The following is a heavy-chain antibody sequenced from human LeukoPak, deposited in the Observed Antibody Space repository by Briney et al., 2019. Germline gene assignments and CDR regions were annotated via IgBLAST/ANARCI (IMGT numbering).Heavy chain of an antibody. CDR2: ISSSSYI. J-gene: IGHJ4*02. CDR1: GFNFNSYS. V-gene: IGHV3-21*01. Sequence: GGSLRLSCAASGFNFNSYSMNWVRQAPGKGLEWVSSISSSSYIYYADSVKGRFTISRDDSKNTLYLQMNSLGAEDSALYYCTREGDCGSGSYWPDYWGQGTLVTVSS. CDR3: TREGDCGSGSYWPDY. D-gene: IGHD3-10*01.